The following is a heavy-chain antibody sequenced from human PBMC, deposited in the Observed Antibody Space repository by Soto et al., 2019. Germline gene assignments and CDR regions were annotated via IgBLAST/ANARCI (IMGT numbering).Heavy chain of an antibody. D-gene: IGHD6-19*01. J-gene: IGHJ4*02. CDR2: IWHSGKNK. Sequence: QVQVVESGGGVVQPGRSLRLSCAASGFDFSNFGMHWVRQVPGKGLEWVAVIWHSGKNKDYADYAKGRFTISRDNSKNVPHLEMNSLRAEDTAVYYCARDPGKDEASAYWGQGTLGTVSS. V-gene: IGHV3-33*01. CDR1: GFDFSNFG. CDR3: ARDPGKDEASAY.